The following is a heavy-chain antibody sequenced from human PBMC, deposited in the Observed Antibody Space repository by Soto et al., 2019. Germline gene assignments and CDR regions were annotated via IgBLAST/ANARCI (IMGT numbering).Heavy chain of an antibody. D-gene: IGHD4-17*01. J-gene: IGHJ4*02. CDR2: IIPIFGTA. CDR3: ARDPGPSPVTMVY. Sequence: SLSDSCKASGGTFSSCASSWVRQAPGQGLECMGGIIPIFGTANYAQKFHGRVTITADESTSTGYMELTSLRSEDTAVYSCARDPGPSPVTMVYWGQGTLVTVSS. CDR1: GGTFSSCA. V-gene: IGHV1-69*13.